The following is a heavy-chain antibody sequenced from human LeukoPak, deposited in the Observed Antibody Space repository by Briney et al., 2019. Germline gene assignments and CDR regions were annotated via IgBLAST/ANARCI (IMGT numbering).Heavy chain of an antibody. V-gene: IGHV3-23*01. D-gene: IGHD5-24*01. CDR3: ATSPVSAAGLQPNFDY. J-gene: IGHJ4*02. CDR1: GIIFSIYA. Sequence: GGSLRLSCEASGIIFSIYAMNWVRQAPGKGLEWVSSINTGGATYHADSVKGRFTISRDNSKNTLYLQMNSLTDEDTAIYYCATSPVSAAGLQPNFDYWGQGTLVTVFS. CDR2: INTGGAT.